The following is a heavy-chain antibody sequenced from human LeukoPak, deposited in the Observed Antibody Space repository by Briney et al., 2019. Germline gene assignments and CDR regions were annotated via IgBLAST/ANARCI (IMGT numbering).Heavy chain of an antibody. J-gene: IGHJ6*03. Sequence: ASVKVSCKASGYTFTSYDINWVRQATGQGLEWMGWINPNSGGTNYAQKFQGGVTMTRDASISTAYMELSRLRSDDTAVYYCARAETYDFWGYYYYMDVWGKGTTVTVSS. CDR1: GYTFTSYD. CDR2: INPNSGGT. V-gene: IGHV1-2*02. D-gene: IGHD3-3*01. CDR3: ARAETYDFWGYYYYMDV.